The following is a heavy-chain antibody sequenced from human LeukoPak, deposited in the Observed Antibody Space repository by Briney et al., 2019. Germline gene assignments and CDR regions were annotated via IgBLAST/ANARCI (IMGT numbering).Heavy chain of an antibody. CDR2: INQDGSEK. V-gene: IGHV3-7*01. CDR3: GRVCRGSSCSS. Sequence: GGSLRLSCAASGFTFSTYWMTWVRQAPGKGLECVANINQDGSEKYYVDSVKGRFTISRDNAKNSLYLQMNSLRAEDTAVYYCGRVCRGSSCSSWGQGTMVTVSS. J-gene: IGHJ3*01. CDR1: GFTFSTYW. D-gene: IGHD2-15*01.